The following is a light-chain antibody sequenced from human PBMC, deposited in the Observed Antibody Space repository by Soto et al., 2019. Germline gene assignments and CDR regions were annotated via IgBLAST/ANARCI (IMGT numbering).Light chain of an antibody. J-gene: IGKJ1*01. V-gene: IGKV3-11*01. CDR3: QQRTDRPPWT. CDR1: QSVGCH. CDR2: DTS. Sequence: EIVLTQSPDSLSLSPGYRATLSCRASQSVGCHLAWYQQRPGQAPRLLIFDTSQRATGIPARFRGSGSGTDFTLPISSLEPEDFAVYYCQQRTDRPPWTFGQGTKVESK.